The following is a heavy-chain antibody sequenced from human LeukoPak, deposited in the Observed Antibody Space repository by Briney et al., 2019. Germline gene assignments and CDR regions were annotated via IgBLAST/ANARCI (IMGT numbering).Heavy chain of an antibody. D-gene: IGHD2-15*01. V-gene: IGHV3-23*01. Sequence: GGSLRLSCAATGFTFSNFAMSWVRQAPGKGLEWVSVIIGSGDSTNYADSVKGRFTISRDDSKNTLYLEMNSLQPEDTAVYYCANQPERYCSGGSCLPSTGWGQGTLVTVSS. CDR1: GFTFSNFA. J-gene: IGHJ4*02. CDR3: ANQPERYCSGGSCLPSTG. CDR2: IIGSGDST.